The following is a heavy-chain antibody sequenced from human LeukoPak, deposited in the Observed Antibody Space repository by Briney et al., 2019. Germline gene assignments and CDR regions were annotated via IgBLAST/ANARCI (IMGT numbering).Heavy chain of an antibody. V-gene: IGHV1-24*01. CDR3: ATTASYHGAFDI. J-gene: IGHJ3*02. Sequence: ASVKVSCKVSGYTLTELSMHWVRQAPGKGLEWMGGFDPEDGETIYAQKFQGRVTMTEDTSTDTAYMELSSLRSEDTAVYYCATTASYHGAFDIWGQGTMVTVSS. D-gene: IGHD1-26*01. CDR2: FDPEDGET. CDR1: GYTLTELS.